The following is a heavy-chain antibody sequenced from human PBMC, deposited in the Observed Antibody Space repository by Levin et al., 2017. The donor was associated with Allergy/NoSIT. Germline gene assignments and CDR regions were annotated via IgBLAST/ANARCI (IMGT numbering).Heavy chain of an antibody. CDR2: IYTSGST. CDR3: AREYPYILVVEDDTGAFDI. D-gene: IGHD2-15*01. J-gene: IGHJ3*02. CDR1: GGSISSGNYY. Sequence: SETLSLTCTVSGGSISSGNYYWSWIRQPAGKGLEWIGRIYTSGSTKYNPSLKSRATISVDTSKNQFSLKLSSVTAADTAVYYCAREYPYILVVEDDTGAFDIWGQGTMVTVSS. V-gene: IGHV4-61*02.